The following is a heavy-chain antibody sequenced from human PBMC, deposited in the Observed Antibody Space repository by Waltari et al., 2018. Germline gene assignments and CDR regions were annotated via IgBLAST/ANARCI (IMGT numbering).Heavy chain of an antibody. V-gene: IGHV3-23*01. CDR2: ISGRGGST. J-gene: IGHJ4*02. CDR1: GFTFSSYA. D-gene: IGHD4-17*01. CDR3: AKGETTSYYYFDY. Sequence: EVQLLESGGGLVQPGGSLRLSCAASGFTFSSYAMSWVRQAPGKGLEWVSAISGRGGSTYYADSVKGRFTISRDNAKNTLDLQMNSLRAEETAVYYCAKGETTSYYYFDYWGQGTLVTVSS.